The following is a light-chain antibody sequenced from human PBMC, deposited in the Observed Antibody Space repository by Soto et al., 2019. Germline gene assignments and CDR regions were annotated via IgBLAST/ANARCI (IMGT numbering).Light chain of an antibody. CDR2: GAS. Sequence: EIVLTQSPGTLSMSPGERATLSCRASQSISSNYLAWYQQKPGQAPSLLIYGASSRATGIPDRFSGSGSGTDINLTISRSEAEDDAASNCQQHENGTRTFGQGTKVEIK. J-gene: IGKJ1*01. CDR1: QSISSNY. CDR3: QQHENGTRT. V-gene: IGKV3-20*01.